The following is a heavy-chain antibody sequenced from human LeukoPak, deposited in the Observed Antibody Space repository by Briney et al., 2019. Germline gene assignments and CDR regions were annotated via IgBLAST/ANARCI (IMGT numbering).Heavy chain of an antibody. Sequence: PSETLSLTCTVSGGSISSYYWSWIRQPPGKGLEWIGYIYYSGSTNYNPSLKSRVTISVDTSKNQFSLKLSSVTAADTAIYYCMTAAGYNFGQYWSQGTLVTVSS. CDR1: GGSISSYY. V-gene: IGHV4-59*01. D-gene: IGHD5-18*01. CDR3: MTAAGYNFGQY. CDR2: IYYSGST. J-gene: IGHJ4*02.